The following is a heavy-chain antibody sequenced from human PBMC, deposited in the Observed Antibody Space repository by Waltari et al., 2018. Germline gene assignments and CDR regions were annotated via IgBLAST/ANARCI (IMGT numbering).Heavy chain of an antibody. Sequence: QVQLVQSGAEVKKPGASVKVSCKASGYTFTGYYMHWVRQAPGQGLEWMGWINPNRGGTNYAQKFQGRVTMTRDTSISTAYMELSRLRSDDTAVYYCARINLRNYYMDVWGKGTTVTVSS. J-gene: IGHJ6*03. CDR1: GYTFTGYY. CDR2: INPNRGGT. CDR3: ARINLRNYYMDV. V-gene: IGHV1-2*02.